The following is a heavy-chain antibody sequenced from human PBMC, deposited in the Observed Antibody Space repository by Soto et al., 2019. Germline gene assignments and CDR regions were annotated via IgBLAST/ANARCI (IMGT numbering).Heavy chain of an antibody. J-gene: IGHJ5*02. V-gene: IGHV4-30-4*01. CDR1: GDSISSANNY. CDR2: ISYSGTT. CDR3: ARGRGYSYGLDP. D-gene: IGHD5-12*01. Sequence: SETLSLTCTVSGDSISSANNYWSWIRQPPGEGLEWIGFISYSGTTSYSPSLKSRLAISLDTSKNQFSLSLTSVTAADTAVYYCARGRGYSYGLDPWGQGTLVTVSS.